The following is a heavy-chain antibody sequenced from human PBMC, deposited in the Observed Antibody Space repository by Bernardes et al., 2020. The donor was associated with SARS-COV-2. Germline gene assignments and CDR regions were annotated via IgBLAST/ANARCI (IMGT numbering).Heavy chain of an antibody. CDR1: GFNFNTYT. D-gene: IGHD2-8*01. CDR3: ARDPSTLGYCNNVNCPYYFDH. CDR2: ISTFSSYI. Sequence: GGSLRLSCAASGFNFNTYTMNWIRQAPGKGLEWVSSISTFSSYIYYADAVKGRFTISRDNAKNSLYLQMNSLRVEDTAVYYCARDPSTLGYCNNVNCPYYFDHWGQGTLVTVSS. J-gene: IGHJ4*02. V-gene: IGHV3-21*01.